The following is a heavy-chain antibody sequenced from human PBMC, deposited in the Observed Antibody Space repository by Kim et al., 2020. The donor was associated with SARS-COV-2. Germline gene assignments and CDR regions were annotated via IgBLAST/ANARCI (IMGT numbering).Heavy chain of an antibody. CDR2: TNPSGGHS. D-gene: IGHD2-21*01. J-gene: IGHJ4*02. Sequence: ASVKVSCKASEYTFTNYLIHWARQAPGQGLEWMGKTNPSGGHSTYAQKFQGRVTVTRETSTSTVYMELSSLTSEYKAMYYCATEAPRTNRCGHWSQGTPV. CDR3: ATEAPRTNRCGH. CDR1: EYTFTNYL. V-gene: IGHV1-46*01.